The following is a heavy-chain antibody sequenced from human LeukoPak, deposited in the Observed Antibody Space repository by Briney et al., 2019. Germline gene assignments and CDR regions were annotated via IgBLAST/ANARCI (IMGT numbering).Heavy chain of an antibody. CDR1: GYTLTGYY. V-gene: IGHV1-2*06. D-gene: IGHD3-22*01. Sequence: GASVKVSCKATGYTLTGYYMHWVRQAPGQGLEWMGRINPNSGGTNYAQKFQGRVTMTRDTSISTAYMELSRLRSDDTAVYYCARDRITMMSSAIDYWGQGTLVTVSS. CDR2: INPNSGGT. J-gene: IGHJ4*02. CDR3: ARDRITMMSSAIDY.